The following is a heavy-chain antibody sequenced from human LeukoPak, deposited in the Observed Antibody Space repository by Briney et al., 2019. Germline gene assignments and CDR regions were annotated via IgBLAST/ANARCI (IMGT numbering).Heavy chain of an antibody. D-gene: IGHD2-8*01. J-gene: IGHJ4*02. CDR3: ARVGYDFDY. CDR1: GFTFSSYS. Sequence: GGSLRLSCAASGFTFSSYSMNWVRQAPGKGLEWVSYISSSSSTIYYADSVKGRFTISRDNAKNSLYLRMNSLRAEDTAVYYCARVGYDFDYWGQGTLVTVSS. CDR2: ISSSSSTI. V-gene: IGHV3-48*01.